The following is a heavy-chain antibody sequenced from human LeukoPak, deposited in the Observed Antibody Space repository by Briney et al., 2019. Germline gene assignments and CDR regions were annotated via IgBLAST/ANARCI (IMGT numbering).Heavy chain of an antibody. Sequence: GGSLRLSCAASGFTFSSYWMSWVRQAPGKGLEWVANIKQDGSEKYYVDSVKGRFTISRDNAKNSLYLQMNSLRAEDTAVYYCARVPSVPYYYYMDVWGKGTTVTVSS. J-gene: IGHJ6*03. V-gene: IGHV3-7*01. CDR3: ARVPSVPYYYYMDV. D-gene: IGHD3-10*01. CDR2: IKQDGSEK. CDR1: GFTFSSYW.